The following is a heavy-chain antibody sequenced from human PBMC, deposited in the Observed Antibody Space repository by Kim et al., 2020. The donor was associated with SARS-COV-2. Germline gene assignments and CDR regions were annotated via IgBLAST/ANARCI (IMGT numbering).Heavy chain of an antibody. V-gene: IGHV4-34*01. Sequence: SETLSLTCAVYGGSFSGYYWSWIRQPPGKGLEWIGEINHSGSTNYNPSLKSRVTISVDTSKNQFSLKLSSVTAADTAVYYCARGPARVLLRYFDWTLRGIDYWGQGTLVTVSS. CDR2: INHSGST. J-gene: IGHJ4*02. D-gene: IGHD3-9*01. CDR3: ARGPARVLLRYFDWTLRGIDY. CDR1: GGSFSGYY.